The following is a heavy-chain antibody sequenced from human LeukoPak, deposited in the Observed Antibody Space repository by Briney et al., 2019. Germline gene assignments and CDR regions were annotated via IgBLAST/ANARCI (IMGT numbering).Heavy chain of an antibody. CDR1: GYTFTSYD. Sequence: GASVKVSFKASGYTFTSYDINWVRQATSQGLEWMGWMNPNSVNTGYAQKFQGRVTMTRNTSISPAYIELSSLRSEETAVYYCARSYSSGSDYWGQGTLVTVYS. D-gene: IGHD6-25*01. J-gene: IGHJ4*02. V-gene: IGHV1-8*01. CDR2: MNPNSVNT. CDR3: ARSYSSGSDY.